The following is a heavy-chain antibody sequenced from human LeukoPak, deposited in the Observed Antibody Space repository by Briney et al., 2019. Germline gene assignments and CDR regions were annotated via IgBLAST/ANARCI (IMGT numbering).Heavy chain of an antibody. Sequence: GASVKVSCTASGGTFSSYAISWVRQAPGQGLEWMGGIIPIFGTANYAQKFQGRVTITADESTSTAYMELSSLRSEDTAVYYCARNYLDYYGSGSYEGGLDYWGQGTLVTVSS. V-gene: IGHV1-69*13. CDR1: GGTFSSYA. D-gene: IGHD3-10*01. J-gene: IGHJ4*02. CDR2: IIPIFGTA. CDR3: ARNYLDYYGSGSYEGGLDY.